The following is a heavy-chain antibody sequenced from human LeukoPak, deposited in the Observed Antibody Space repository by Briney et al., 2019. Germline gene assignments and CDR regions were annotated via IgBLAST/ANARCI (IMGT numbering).Heavy chain of an antibody. CDR3: ASATDGSGGSCYCDAFDI. CDR1: GYTFTGYY. V-gene: IGHV1-2*02. J-gene: IGHJ3*02. CDR2: INPNSGGT. Sequence: ASVKVSCKASGYTFTGYYMHWVRQAPGQGLEWMGWINPNSGGTNYAQKFQGRVTMTRDTSISTAYMELSRLRSDDTAVYYCASATDGSGGSCYCDAFDIWGQGTMVTVSS. D-gene: IGHD2-15*01.